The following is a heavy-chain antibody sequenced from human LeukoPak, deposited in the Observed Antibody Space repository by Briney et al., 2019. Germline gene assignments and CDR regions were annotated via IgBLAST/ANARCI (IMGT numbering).Heavy chain of an antibody. CDR3: ARGPAAIHP. D-gene: IGHD2-2*01. Sequence: SETLSLTCTVSGGSISSSSYYWGWIRQPPGKGLEWIGSIYYSGSTYYNPSLKSRVTISVDTSKNQFSLKLSSVTAADTAVYYCARGPAAIHPWGPGTLVTVSS. CDR1: GGSISSSSYY. V-gene: IGHV4-39*07. J-gene: IGHJ5*02. CDR2: IYYSGST.